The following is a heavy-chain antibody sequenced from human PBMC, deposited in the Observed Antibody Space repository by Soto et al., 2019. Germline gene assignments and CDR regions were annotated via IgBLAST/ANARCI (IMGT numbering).Heavy chain of an antibody. J-gene: IGHJ5*02. D-gene: IGHD2-21*01. V-gene: IGHV4-30-2*01. CDR3: VRGTRKIPLTGFDP. CDR1: GGSITSGGYS. Sequence: SETLSLTCVVSGGSITSGGYSWSWIRQPPGKGLEWIGYIFQSGSAYYNPSLKSRVTMSVDRSNNQFSLNLSFVTAADTAVYYCVRGTRKIPLTGFDPWGQGALVTVSS. CDR2: IFQSGSA.